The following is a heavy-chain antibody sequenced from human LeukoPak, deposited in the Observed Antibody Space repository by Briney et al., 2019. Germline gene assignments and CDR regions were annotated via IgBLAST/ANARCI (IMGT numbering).Heavy chain of an antibody. CDR2: ISGSAGAT. V-gene: IGHV3-23*01. CDR3: AKAGGGNCGGNCYYYFDY. Sequence: GGSLRLSCAASGFTFSNYAMSWVRQAPGKGLEWVPAISGSAGATYYADSVKGRFTISRDNFKNTLYLQINSLSAEDTAVYYCAKAGGGNCGGNCYYYFDYWGQGTLVTVSS. CDR1: GFTFSNYA. D-gene: IGHD2-21*02. J-gene: IGHJ4*02.